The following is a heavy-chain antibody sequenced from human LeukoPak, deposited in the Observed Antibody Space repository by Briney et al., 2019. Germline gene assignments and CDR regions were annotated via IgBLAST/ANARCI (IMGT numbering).Heavy chain of an antibody. Sequence: SETLSLTCTVSGGSISSGGYYWSWIRQHPGKGLEWIGYIYYSGSTNYNPSLKSRVTISEDTSKNQVSLELSSVTAADTAVYYCVRHSRVVAFDYWGQGNLVTVSS. CDR1: GGSISSGGYY. CDR3: VRHSRVVAFDY. J-gene: IGHJ4*02. D-gene: IGHD2-15*01. V-gene: IGHV4-61*08. CDR2: IYYSGST.